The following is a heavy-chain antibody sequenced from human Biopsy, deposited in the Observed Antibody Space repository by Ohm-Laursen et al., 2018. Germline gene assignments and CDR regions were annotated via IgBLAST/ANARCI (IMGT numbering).Heavy chain of an antibody. V-gene: IGHV3-23*01. CDR1: GFTFSDYY. CDR2: ISGNSDII. D-gene: IGHD4-17*01. J-gene: IGHJ4*02. Sequence: SLRLSCTASGFTFSDYYVSWVRQAPGKGLEWVSTISGNSDIIYDTDSVKGRFTISRDNSKNTLYLQMNSLRADDTAVYYCALAAAQTVTHFDYWGQGTLVTVSS. CDR3: ALAAAQTVTHFDY.